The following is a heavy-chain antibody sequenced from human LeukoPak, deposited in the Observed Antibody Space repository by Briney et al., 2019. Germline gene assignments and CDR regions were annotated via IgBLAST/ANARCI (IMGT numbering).Heavy chain of an antibody. CDR1: GYTFSNAW. V-gene: IGHV3-21*01. CDR2: ISSSSSYI. CDR3: ARAGSSYYWYFDY. D-gene: IGHD3-10*01. Sequence: GGSLRLSCAASGYTFSNAWLSWVRQTPGKGREWVSSISSSSSYIYYGDSVKGRFTISRDNAKNSLYLQMNSLRAEDTAVYFCARAGSSYYWYFDYWGQGTLVTVSS. J-gene: IGHJ4*02.